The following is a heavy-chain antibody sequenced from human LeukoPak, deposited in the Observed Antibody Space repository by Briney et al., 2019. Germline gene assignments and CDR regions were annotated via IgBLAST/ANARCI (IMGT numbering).Heavy chain of an antibody. Sequence: SETLSLTCTVSGGSIGGYYWSWIRQPPGKGLEWIGYIYYTGTTNYNPSLKSRVTISVDTSKNQFSLMPSSVTAADTAVYYCARYTVTTGDDAFDIWGQGTMVTVSS. D-gene: IGHD4-17*01. CDR2: IYYTGTT. V-gene: IGHV4-59*08. J-gene: IGHJ3*02. CDR1: GGSIGGYY. CDR3: ARYTVTTGDDAFDI.